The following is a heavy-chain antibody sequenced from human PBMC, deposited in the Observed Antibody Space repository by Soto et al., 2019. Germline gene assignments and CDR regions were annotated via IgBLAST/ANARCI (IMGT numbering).Heavy chain of an antibody. J-gene: IGHJ5*02. Sequence: QVQLVQSGAEVTKPGSSVKVSCKASGGTFSIYGISWVRQAPGQGLEWMGGIIPMFGTANYARKFQGRVTITADEPTRSAYMELSSLRSEDTAVYYCASRDGDNSEGPWGQGTLLTVSS. CDR3: ASRDGDNSEGP. V-gene: IGHV1-69*12. CDR1: GGTFSIYG. CDR2: IIPMFGTA.